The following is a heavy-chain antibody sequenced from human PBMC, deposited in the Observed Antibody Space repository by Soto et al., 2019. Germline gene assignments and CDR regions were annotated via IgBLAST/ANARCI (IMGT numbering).Heavy chain of an antibody. CDR3: AHTWGLPFDY. D-gene: IGHD3-16*01. CDR1: GFSLRTTGAG. CDR2: IYWNDDK. Sequence: QITLKESGPTLVEPTQTLTLTCTYSGFSLRTTGAGVGWIRQPPGKALEWLGIIYWNDDKRYSPSLKNRFTLTRDISKSQVVLTMTNMDPVDTATYYCAHTWGLPFDYWGQGTLVIVSS. V-gene: IGHV2-5*01. J-gene: IGHJ4*02.